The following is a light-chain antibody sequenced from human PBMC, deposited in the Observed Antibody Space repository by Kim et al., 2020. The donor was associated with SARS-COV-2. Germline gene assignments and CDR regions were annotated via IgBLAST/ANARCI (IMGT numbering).Light chain of an antibody. CDR2: LEGSGSY. V-gene: IGLV4-60*03. CDR1: SGHSSYI. Sequence: SVKLTCTLSSGHSSYIISWHQQQPGKAPRYLMKLEGSGSYNKGSGVPDRFSGSSSGADRYLTISNLQSEDEADYYCETWDSKRGVFGGGTKLTVL. CDR3: ETWDSKRGV. J-gene: IGLJ3*02.